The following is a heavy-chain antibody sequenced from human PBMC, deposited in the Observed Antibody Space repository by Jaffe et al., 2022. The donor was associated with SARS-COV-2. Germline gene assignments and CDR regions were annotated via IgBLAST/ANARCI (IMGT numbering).Heavy chain of an antibody. Sequence: QLQLQESGPGLVKPSETLSLTCTVSGGSISSSSYYWGWIRQPPGKGLEWIGSIYYSGSTYYNPSLKSRVTISVDTSKNQFSLKLSSVTAADTAVYYCARIDRGSNTLMTVVAATGGIDYWGQGTLVTVSS. D-gene: IGHD2-15*01. CDR1: GGSISSSSYY. CDR2: IYYSGST. CDR3: ARIDRGSNTLMTVVAATGGIDY. J-gene: IGHJ4*02. V-gene: IGHV4-39*01.